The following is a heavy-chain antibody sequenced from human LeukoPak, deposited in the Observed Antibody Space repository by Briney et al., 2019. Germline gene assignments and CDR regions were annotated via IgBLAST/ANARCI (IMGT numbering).Heavy chain of an antibody. J-gene: IGHJ4*02. Sequence: GGSLRLSCAASGFTFSNAWMSWVRQAPGKGLEWVGRIKSKTDGGTTDYAAPVKGRFTISRDDSKNTLYLQMNSLRAEDTAVYYCATQQAATIFGVVFHLVSYYFDYWGQGTLVTVSS. CDR1: GFTFSNAW. D-gene: IGHD3-3*01. CDR3: ATQQAATIFGVVFHLVSYYFDY. V-gene: IGHV3-15*01. CDR2: IKSKTDGGTT.